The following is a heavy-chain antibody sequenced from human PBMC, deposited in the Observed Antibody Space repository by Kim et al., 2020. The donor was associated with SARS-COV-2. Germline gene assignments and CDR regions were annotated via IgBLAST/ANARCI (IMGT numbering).Heavy chain of an antibody. D-gene: IGHD3-3*01. Sequence: GESLKISCKGSGYSFTSYWIGWVRQMPGKGLEWMGIIYPGDSDTRYSPSFQGQVTISADKSISTAYLQWSSLKASDTAMYYCARLSYYDFWSGYPHGMDVWGQGTTVTVSS. CDR2: IYPGDSDT. CDR1: GYSFTSYW. V-gene: IGHV5-51*01. CDR3: ARLSYYDFWSGYPHGMDV. J-gene: IGHJ6*02.